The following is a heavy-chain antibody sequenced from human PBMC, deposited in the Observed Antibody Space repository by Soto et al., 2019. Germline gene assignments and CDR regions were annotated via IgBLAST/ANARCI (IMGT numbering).Heavy chain of an antibody. Sequence: QVQLVQSGAEVKKPGASVKISCEASGYSFTSQYVHWVRQAPGQGLEWMGIINPNGGSTTYAQKFQGRGTTGRDTSTSTDYQELRSLKLGGTGVYYWAREHWVRAGGGGTEPLDIWGQGTMVTVAS. CDR3: AREHWVRAGGGGTEPLDI. CDR1: GYSFTSQY. CDR2: INPNGGST. V-gene: IGHV1-46*01. D-gene: IGHD3-16*01. J-gene: IGHJ3*02.